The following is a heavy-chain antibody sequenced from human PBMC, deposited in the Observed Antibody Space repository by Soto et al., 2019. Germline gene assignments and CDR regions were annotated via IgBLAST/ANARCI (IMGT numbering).Heavy chain of an antibody. V-gene: IGHV4-34*01. Sequence: ASETLSLTCAVYGGSFSGYYWSWIRQPPGKGLEWIGEINHSGSTNYNPSLKSRVTISVDTSKNQFSLKLSSVTAADTAVYYCARAQVVEMATTPWGQGTTVTVSS. CDR3: ARAQVVEMATTP. CDR1: GGSFSGYY. CDR2: INHSGST. D-gene: IGHD2-2*01. J-gene: IGHJ6*02.